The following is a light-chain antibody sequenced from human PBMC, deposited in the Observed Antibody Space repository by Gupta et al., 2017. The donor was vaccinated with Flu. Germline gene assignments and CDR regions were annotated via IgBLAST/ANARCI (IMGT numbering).Light chain of an antibody. CDR2: VAC. CDR3: QHNKSWPFT. V-gene: IGKV3-15*01. Sequence: ESTSLSCLVCESVGRSLAWYQKKPGQAPRLLFYVACIRATGVAARFTGSGSGTEFTLTISSLESVDFAVYYCQHNKSWPFTFGPGTKLDI. CDR1: ESVGRS. J-gene: IGKJ3*01.